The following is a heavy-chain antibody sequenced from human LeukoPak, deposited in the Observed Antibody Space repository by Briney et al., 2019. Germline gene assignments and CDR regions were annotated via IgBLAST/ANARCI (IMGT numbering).Heavy chain of an antibody. CDR1: GGSISSSNW. Sequence: PSETLSLTCAVSGGSISSSNWWGWVRQPPGKGLEWIGEIYHSGSTNYNPSLKSRVTISVDTSKNQFSLKLSSVTAADTAVFYCARESVDYYGSGRGFADYWGQGTLVTVSS. CDR3: ARESVDYYGSGRGFADY. CDR2: IYHSGST. J-gene: IGHJ4*02. D-gene: IGHD3-10*01. V-gene: IGHV4-4*02.